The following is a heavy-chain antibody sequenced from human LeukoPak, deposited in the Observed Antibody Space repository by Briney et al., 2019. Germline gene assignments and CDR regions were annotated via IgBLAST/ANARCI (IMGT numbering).Heavy chain of an antibody. V-gene: IGHV1-46*01. J-gene: IGHJ4*02. Sequence: GASVTVSCTASGYTFTSYYMHWVRQAPGQGLEWMGIINPSGGSTSYAQKFQGRVTMTRDTSTSTVYMELSSLRSEDTAVYYCARDLPPYYYDSSGEGFDYWGQGTLVTVSS. CDR1: GYTFTSYY. CDR3: ARDLPPYYYDSSGEGFDY. D-gene: IGHD3-22*01. CDR2: INPSGGST.